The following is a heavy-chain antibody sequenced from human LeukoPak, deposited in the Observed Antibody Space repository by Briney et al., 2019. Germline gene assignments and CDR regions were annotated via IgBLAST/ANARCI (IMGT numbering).Heavy chain of an antibody. CDR2: IYHSGST. CDR3: ARGADYGDYVFAFDI. Sequence: PSETLSLTCAVSGGSISSSNWWSWVRQPPGKGLEWIGEIYHSGSTNYNPSLKSRVTISVDKSKNQFSLKLSSVTAADTAVYYCARGADYGDYVFAFDIWGQGTMVTVSS. J-gene: IGHJ3*02. V-gene: IGHV4-4*02. CDR1: GGSISSSNW. D-gene: IGHD4-17*01.